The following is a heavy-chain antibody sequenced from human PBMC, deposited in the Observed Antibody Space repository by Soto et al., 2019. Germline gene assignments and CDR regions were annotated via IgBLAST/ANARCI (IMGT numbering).Heavy chain of an antibody. J-gene: IGHJ4*02. CDR2: IIAGNGNT. D-gene: IGHD2-2*01. Sequence: QVQLVQSGAEVKKPGASVKVSCKASGYTFTSYAMHWVRQAPGQRLEWMGWIIAGNGNTKYSQKFQGRVTITRDTSASTAYMELSSLRSEDTAVYYCAREACSSTSCYVYFDYWGQGTLVTVSS. V-gene: IGHV1-3*01. CDR1: GYTFTSYA. CDR3: AREACSSTSCYVYFDY.